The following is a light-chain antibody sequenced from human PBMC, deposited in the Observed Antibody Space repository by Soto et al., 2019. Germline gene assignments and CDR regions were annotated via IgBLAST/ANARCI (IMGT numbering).Light chain of an antibody. J-gene: IGLJ3*02. CDR2: GNS. V-gene: IGLV1-40*01. CDR3: AAWDDSLRGWV. Sequence: QLVLTQPPSVSGAPGQRVTISCTGSSSNIGAGYDVHWYQQLPGTAPKLLIYGNSNRPSGVPDRFSGSKSGTSASLAISGLRSEDEADYYCAAWDDSLRGWVFGGGTQLTVL. CDR1: SSNIGAGYD.